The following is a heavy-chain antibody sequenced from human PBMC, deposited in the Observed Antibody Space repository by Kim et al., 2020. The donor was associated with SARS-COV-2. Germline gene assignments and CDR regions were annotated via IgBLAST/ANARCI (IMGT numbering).Heavy chain of an antibody. V-gene: IGHV4-59*09. D-gene: IGHD5-18*01. J-gene: IGHJ4*02. CDR3: ARGGGYSQLDY. Sequence: TYNPSIKSRVTISVDTSKNQFSLKLSSVTAADTAVYYCARGGGYSQLDYWGQGTLVTVSS.